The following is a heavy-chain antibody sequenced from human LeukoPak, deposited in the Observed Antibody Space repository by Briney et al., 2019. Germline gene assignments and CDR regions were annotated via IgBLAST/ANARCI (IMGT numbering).Heavy chain of an antibody. J-gene: IGHJ4*02. D-gene: IGHD1-26*01. CDR3: AKDVGKWESLHFFDY. CDR1: GFTFSGHV. CDR2: NSADGGST. Sequence: GGSLRLSCAATGFTFSGHVMSWVRQAPGKGLEWVSTNSADGGSTYYADSVKGRFTISRDDSRNTLYLQMNSLRGDDTAVYYCAKDVGKWESLHFFDYWGQGTLVTVSS. V-gene: IGHV3-23*01.